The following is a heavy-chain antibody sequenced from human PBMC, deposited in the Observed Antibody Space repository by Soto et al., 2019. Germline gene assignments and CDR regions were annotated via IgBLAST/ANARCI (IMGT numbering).Heavy chain of an antibody. CDR1: GFTFSNAW. V-gene: IGHV3-15*01. J-gene: IGHJ4*02. Sequence: GGSLRLSCAASGFTFSNAWMSWVRQAPGKGLEWVGRFKSITDGGTPDDAAPVKGRFTISREESTSRVYLEMNSLQTEDTALYYCTTEWGCSGGHCYYFDYWGQGALVTVSS. D-gene: IGHD2-15*01. CDR2: FKSITDGGTP. CDR3: TTEWGCSGGHCYYFDY.